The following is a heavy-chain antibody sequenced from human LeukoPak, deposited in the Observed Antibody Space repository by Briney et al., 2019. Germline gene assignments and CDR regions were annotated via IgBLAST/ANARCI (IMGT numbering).Heavy chain of an antibody. V-gene: IGHV3-23*01. CDR3: AKAPVTTCRGAFCYPFDY. Sequence: GCLRLSCAASVFTLCSNAIRWGRQAPGGGREWVSAIIETGNTYHADSVKGRFTISRDSSKNTLFLQMNRLRPEDAAVYYCAKAPVTTCRGAFCYPFDYWGLGTLVTAS. CDR2: IIETGNT. CDR1: VFTLCSNA. D-gene: IGHD2-15*01. J-gene: IGHJ4*02.